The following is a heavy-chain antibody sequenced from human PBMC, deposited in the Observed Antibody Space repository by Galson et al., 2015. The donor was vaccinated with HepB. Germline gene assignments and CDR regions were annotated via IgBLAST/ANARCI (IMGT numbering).Heavy chain of an antibody. CDR3: AREGATDYYYYYYGMDV. V-gene: IGHV6-1*01. Sequence: CAISGDSVSSNSAAWNWIRQSPSRGLEWLGRTYYRSKWYNDYAVSVKSRITINPDTPKNQFSLQLNSVTPEDTAVYYCAREGATDYYYYYYGMDVWGQGTTVTVSS. J-gene: IGHJ6*02. D-gene: IGHD1-26*01. CDR1: GDSVSSNSAA. CDR2: TYYRSKWYN.